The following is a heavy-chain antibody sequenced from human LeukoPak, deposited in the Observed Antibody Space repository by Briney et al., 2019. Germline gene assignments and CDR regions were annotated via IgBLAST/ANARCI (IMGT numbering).Heavy chain of an antibody. CDR3: AKTKYDFWSVASSWFDP. Sequence: GGSLRLSCAASGFSFSSYAMSWVRQAPGKGLEWVSIISGGSGSTYYADSVKGRFTISRDNSKNTLYLQMNSLRAEDTAVYYCAKTKYDFWSVASSWFDPWGQGTLVTVSS. J-gene: IGHJ5*02. D-gene: IGHD3-3*01. V-gene: IGHV3-23*01. CDR1: GFSFSSYA. CDR2: ISGGSGST.